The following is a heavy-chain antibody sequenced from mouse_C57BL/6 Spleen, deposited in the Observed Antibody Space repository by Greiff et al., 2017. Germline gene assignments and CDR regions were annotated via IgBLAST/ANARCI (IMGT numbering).Heavy chain of an antibody. V-gene: IGHV3-8*01. CDR2: ISYSGST. CDR1: GYSITSDY. Sequence: EVKLVESGPGLAKPSQTLSLTCSVTGYSITSDYWNWIRKFPGNKLEYMGYISYSGSTYYNPSLKSRISITRDTSKNQYYLQLNSVTTEETATYYCARYPIATVVAPYWYFDVWGTGTTVTVSS. D-gene: IGHD1-1*01. J-gene: IGHJ1*03. CDR3: ARYPIATVVAPYWYFDV.